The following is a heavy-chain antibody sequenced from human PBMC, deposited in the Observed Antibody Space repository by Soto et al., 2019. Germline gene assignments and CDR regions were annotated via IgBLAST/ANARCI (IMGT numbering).Heavy chain of an antibody. CDR1: GGSVSRNSVG. J-gene: IGHJ4*02. CDR2: AYYRSKWII. CDR3: ARNFKSSFDY. V-gene: IGHV6-1*01. Sequence: QTLSLTGASSGGSVSRNSVGWHWVRQSPSRGLEWLGRAYYRSKWIIDYAPSLKSRITFNPDISKNQYSLQLRSVTPEDTAVYYCARNFKSSFDYWGRGTLVTVSS. D-gene: IGHD6-6*01.